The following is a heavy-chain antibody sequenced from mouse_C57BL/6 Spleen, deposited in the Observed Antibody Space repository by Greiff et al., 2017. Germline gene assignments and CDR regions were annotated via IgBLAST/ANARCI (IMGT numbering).Heavy chain of an antibody. CDR3: ARILYYSNLRSWYFDV. Sequence: QVQLKESGPGILQPSQTLSLTCSFSGFSLSTFGMGVGWIRQPSGKGLEWLAHIWWDDDKYYNPALKSRLTISKDTSKNQVFLKIANVDTADTATYYCARILYYSNLRSWYFDVWGTGTTVTVSS. V-gene: IGHV8-8*01. J-gene: IGHJ1*03. D-gene: IGHD2-5*01. CDR2: IWWDDDK. CDR1: GFSLSTFGMG.